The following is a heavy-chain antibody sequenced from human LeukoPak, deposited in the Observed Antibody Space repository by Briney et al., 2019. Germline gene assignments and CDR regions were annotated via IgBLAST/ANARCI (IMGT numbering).Heavy chain of an antibody. Sequence: GGSLRLSCAASAFTFSSYDMTWARQASGKGLEWVSAIRSSGGSTDYADSVKGRFTISRDNSKNILYLQMNSLRAEDTAVYYCASKIGYCSSVSCYLDYWGQGTPVTVSS. J-gene: IGHJ4*02. V-gene: IGHV3-23*01. CDR1: AFTFSSYD. CDR2: IRSSGGST. D-gene: IGHD2-15*01. CDR3: ASKIGYCSSVSCYLDY.